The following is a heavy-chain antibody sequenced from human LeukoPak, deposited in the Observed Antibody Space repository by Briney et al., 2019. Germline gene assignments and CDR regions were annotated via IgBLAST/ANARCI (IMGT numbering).Heavy chain of an antibody. V-gene: IGHV4-34*01. CDR2: INHSGST. Sequence: SETLSLTCAVYGGSFSGYYWSWIRQPPGKGLEWIGEINHSGSTNYNPSLKSRVTISLDTSKNQFSLKLTSVTAADTAVYYCAGDDYSSTYYDNDAFDIWGQGTVVTVSS. CDR1: GGSFSGYY. J-gene: IGHJ3*02. CDR3: AGDDYSSTYYDNDAFDI. D-gene: IGHD4-11*01.